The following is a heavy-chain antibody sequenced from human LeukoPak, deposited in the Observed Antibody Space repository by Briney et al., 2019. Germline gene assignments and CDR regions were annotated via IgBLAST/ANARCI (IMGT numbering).Heavy chain of an antibody. CDR2: IYYSGST. J-gene: IGHJ4*02. D-gene: IGHD6-6*01. CDR1: GYSISSSSYY. V-gene: IGHV4-39*07. Sequence: SETLSLTCTVSGYSISSSSYYWGWIRQPPGKGLEWIGSIYYSGSTYYNPSLKSRVTISVDTSKNQFSLKLSSVTAADTAVYYCARVPLDSSSSSYYFDYWGQGTLVTVSS. CDR3: ARVPLDSSSSSYYFDY.